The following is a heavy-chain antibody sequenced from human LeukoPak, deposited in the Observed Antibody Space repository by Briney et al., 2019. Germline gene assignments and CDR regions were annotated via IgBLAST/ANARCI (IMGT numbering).Heavy chain of an antibody. J-gene: IGHJ4*02. Sequence: PGGSLRLSCAASGFTFNNYAMSWVRQAPGKGLEWVSTISSSGANTYYADSVKGRFTISRDNSKNTPYLQMNSLRAEDTAVYYCAKGGEYQLPGDYWGQGTLVTVSS. CDR3: AKGGEYQLPGDY. V-gene: IGHV3-23*01. CDR2: ISSSGANT. CDR1: GFTFNNYA. D-gene: IGHD2-2*01.